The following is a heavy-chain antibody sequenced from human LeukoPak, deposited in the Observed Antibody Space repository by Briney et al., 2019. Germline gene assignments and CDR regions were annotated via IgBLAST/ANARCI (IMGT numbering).Heavy chain of an antibody. J-gene: IGHJ6*03. Sequence: GGSLRLSCAASGFTFSDYYMSWIRQAPGKGLEWLSYISSSGTTIYYADSVKGRFTISRDNAKNSLYLQMNSLRAEDTAVYYCARERREGSGTFYYYYYYMDVWGKGTTVTISS. V-gene: IGHV3-11*04. CDR2: ISSSGTTI. CDR3: ARERREGSGTFYYYYYYMDV. D-gene: IGHD3-10*01. CDR1: GFTFSDYY.